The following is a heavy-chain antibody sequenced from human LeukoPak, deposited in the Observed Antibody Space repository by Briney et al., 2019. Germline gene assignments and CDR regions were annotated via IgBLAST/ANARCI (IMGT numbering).Heavy chain of an antibody. CDR2: PILGIA. V-gene: IGHV1-69*04. Sequence: PILGIANYAQKFQGRVTITADKSTSTAYMELSSPRSDDTAVYYCAREQVRYYDRSGTPDYWGQGTLVTVSS. D-gene: IGHD3-22*01. CDR3: AREQVRYYDRSGTPDY. J-gene: IGHJ4*02.